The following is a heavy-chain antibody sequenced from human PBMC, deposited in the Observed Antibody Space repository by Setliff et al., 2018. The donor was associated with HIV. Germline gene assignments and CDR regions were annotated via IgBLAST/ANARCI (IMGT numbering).Heavy chain of an antibody. CDR3: AREDHYDRFLDH. CDR1: GYSFTSYA. CDR2: NNADNGDT. J-gene: IGHJ5*02. V-gene: IGHV1-3*01. Sequence: ASVKVSCKASGYSFTSYAMHWVRQAPGQRLEWMGWNNADNGDTKYSQKFQGRVTMTRDTSITTAYMDLSRLTSDDTAVYYCAREDHYDRFLDHWGQGTLVTVSS. D-gene: IGHD3-22*01.